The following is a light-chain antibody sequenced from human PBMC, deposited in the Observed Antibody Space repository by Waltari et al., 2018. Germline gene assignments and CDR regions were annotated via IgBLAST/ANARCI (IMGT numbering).Light chain of an antibody. Sequence: EIVMTQSPLSLPVTPGEPASISCRSSQSLVHSNGNNYLDWYLQKPGQSPQLLIYLGSYRASGVPDRFSGSGSGTDFTLIIKRVEAEDVGIYYCMQALQTPYTFGQGTKLEIK. J-gene: IGKJ2*01. CDR3: MQALQTPYT. CDR1: QSLVHSNGNNY. CDR2: LGS. V-gene: IGKV2-28*01.